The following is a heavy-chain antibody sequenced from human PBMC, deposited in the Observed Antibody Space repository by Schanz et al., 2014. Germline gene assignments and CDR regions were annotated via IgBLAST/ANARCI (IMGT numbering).Heavy chain of an antibody. J-gene: IGHJ5*02. CDR3: AKDMNREATAPES. D-gene: IGHD5-12*01. CDR2: TSNDGSFT. V-gene: IGHV3-74*01. Sequence: EVHLVESGGGLVKPGGSLRLSCGASGFTFSDSWMHWVRQAPGKGLVWVSRTSNDGSFTTFADSVKGRFTVSRDNSKNTVYLHMNSLRDEDTAVYYCAKDMNREATAPESWGQGTLVVVSS. CDR1: GFTFSDSW.